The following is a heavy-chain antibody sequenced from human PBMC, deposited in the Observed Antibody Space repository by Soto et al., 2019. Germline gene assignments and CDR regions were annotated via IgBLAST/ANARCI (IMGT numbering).Heavy chain of an antibody. CDR3: ARAEGYLPAPAENYFDS. J-gene: IGHJ4*02. CDR1: GFGFSTYA. Sequence: VQLLESGGGLVQPGGSLRLSCAASGFGFSTYAMSWVRQAPGKGLEWVSTIVGSGGSTYYADSVKGRFSFSRDNSKNTLYVQMNRRRAEDTAMYYCARAEGYLPAPAENYFDSWGQGTQVTVSS. V-gene: IGHV3-23*01. CDR2: IVGSGGST. D-gene: IGHD6-13*01.